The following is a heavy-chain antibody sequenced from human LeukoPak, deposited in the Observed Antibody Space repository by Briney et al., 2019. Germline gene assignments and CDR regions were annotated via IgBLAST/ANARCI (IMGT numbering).Heavy chain of an antibody. D-gene: IGHD6-13*01. CDR1: GFTVSSNY. V-gene: IGHV3-53*01. Sequence: GGSLRLSCAASGFTVSSNYMSWVRQAPGKGLEWVSVIYSGGSTYYADSVKGRFTISRDNSKNTLYLQMNSPRAEDTAVYYCARTISSNWYYFDYWGQGTLVTVSS. J-gene: IGHJ4*02. CDR2: IYSGGST. CDR3: ARTISSNWYYFDY.